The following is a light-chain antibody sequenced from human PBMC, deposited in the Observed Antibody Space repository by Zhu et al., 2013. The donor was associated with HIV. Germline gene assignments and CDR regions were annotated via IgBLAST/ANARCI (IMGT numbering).Light chain of an antibody. CDR3: QQYATSSLT. Sequence: DIVLTQSPGTLSLSPGDRATLSCRASQSVSSSFLAWYQQKPGQAPRLLMYETSSRAAGIPPRFSGSGSGTDFTLTISGLEPEDFAVYYCQQYATSSLTFGGGTKVEI. J-gene: IGKJ4*01. CDR2: ETS. V-gene: IGKV3-20*01. CDR1: QSVSSSF.